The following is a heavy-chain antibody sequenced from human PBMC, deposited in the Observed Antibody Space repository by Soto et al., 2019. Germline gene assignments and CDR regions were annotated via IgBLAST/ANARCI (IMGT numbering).Heavy chain of an antibody. CDR1: GGSISSGGYY. D-gene: IGHD6-25*01. V-gene: IGHV4-31*03. CDR2: IYYSGST. Sequence: NPSETLSLTCTVSGGSISSGGYYWSWIRQHPGKGLEWIGYIYYSGSTYYNPSLKSRVTISVDTSKNQFSLKLSSVTAADTAVYYCARSFTRIAAQRYWGQGTLVTVSS. CDR3: ARSFTRIAAQRY. J-gene: IGHJ4*02.